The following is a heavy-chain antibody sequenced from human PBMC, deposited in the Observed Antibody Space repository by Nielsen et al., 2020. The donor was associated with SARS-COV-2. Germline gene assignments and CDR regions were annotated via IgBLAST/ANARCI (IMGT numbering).Heavy chain of an antibody. J-gene: IGHJ6*03. Sequence: WIRQSPSRGLERLGRTYYRSKWYNDYAVSVKSRITINPDTSKNQFSLQLNSVTPGDTAVYYCARGTYVVVVPAASRGYYYYYMDVWGKGTTVTVSS. CDR3: ARGTYVVVVPAASRGYYYYYMDV. D-gene: IGHD2-2*01. V-gene: IGHV6-1*01. CDR2: TYYRSKWYN.